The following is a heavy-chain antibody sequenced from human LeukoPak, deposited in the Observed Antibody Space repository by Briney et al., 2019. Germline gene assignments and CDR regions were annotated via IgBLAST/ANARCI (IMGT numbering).Heavy chain of an antibody. D-gene: IGHD6-13*01. J-gene: IGHJ4*02. CDR3: ARGGHSIRAAAGTPFDY. V-gene: IGHV3-9*01. CDR2: ISWNSGSI. Sequence: GRSLRLSCAASGFTFDDYAMHWVRQAPGKGLEWVSGISWNSGSIGYADSVKGRFTISRDNAKNSLYLQMNSLRAEDTAVYYCARGGHSIRAAAGTPFDYWGQGTLVTVSS. CDR1: GFTFDDYA.